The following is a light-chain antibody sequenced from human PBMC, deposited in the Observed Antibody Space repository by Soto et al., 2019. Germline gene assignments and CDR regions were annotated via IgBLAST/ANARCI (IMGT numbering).Light chain of an antibody. CDR1: SSNIGSKT. Sequence: QSVLTQPPSASGTPGQRVTISCSGSSSNIGSKTVNWYQQLPGTAPKLLIYSNYQRPSGVPDRFSGSKAGSPASLAISPLQSADEADYHCAAGAARLNAYVFGTGPKVNV. J-gene: IGLJ1*01. CDR3: AAGAARLNAYV. V-gene: IGLV1-44*01. CDR2: SNY.